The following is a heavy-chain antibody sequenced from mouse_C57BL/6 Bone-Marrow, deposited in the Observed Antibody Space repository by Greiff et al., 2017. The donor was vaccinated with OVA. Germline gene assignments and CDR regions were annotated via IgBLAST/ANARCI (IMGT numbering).Heavy chain of an antibody. V-gene: IGHV1-42*01. J-gene: IGHJ3*01. CDR2: INPSTGGT. CDR1: GYSFTGYY. Sequence: VQLQQSGPELVKPGASVKISCKASGYSFTGYYMNWVKQSPEKSLEWIGEINPSTGGTTYNQKFKAKATLTVDKSSSTAYMQLKSLTSEDSAVYYCARVTTVGFAYWGHGTLVTVSA. CDR3: ARVTTVGFAY. D-gene: IGHD1-1*01.